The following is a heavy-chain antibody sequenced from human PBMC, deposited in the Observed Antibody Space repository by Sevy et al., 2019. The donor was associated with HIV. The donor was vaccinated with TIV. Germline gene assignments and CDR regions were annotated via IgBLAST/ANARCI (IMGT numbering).Heavy chain of an antibody. Sequence: GGSLRLSCAASGFTFSDHYMEWVRQAPGKGLEWVGRIRNKADSYTTEYAGSVKGSFTISRDDSKNSLYLLMNSLKTEDMAVYYCASDAGIAVAGRVLDYWGQGTLVTVSS. CDR3: ASDAGIAVAGRVLDY. D-gene: IGHD6-13*01. V-gene: IGHV3-72*01. J-gene: IGHJ4*02. CDR2: IRNKADSYTT. CDR1: GFTFSDHY.